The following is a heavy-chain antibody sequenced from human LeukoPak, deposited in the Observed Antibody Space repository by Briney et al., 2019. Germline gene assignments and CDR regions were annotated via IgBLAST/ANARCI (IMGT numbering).Heavy chain of an antibody. Sequence: GASVKVSCKVSGSTLTEFSIHWVRLAPGKGLEWMGGFVPEDDETIYAQSFQGRVTMTEDTSTDTAYMELSSLRSEDTAMYYCATIAPGDLFDSWGQGTLVTVSS. CDR3: ATIAPGDLFDS. CDR2: FVPEDDET. CDR1: GSTLTEFS. J-gene: IGHJ4*02. D-gene: IGHD7-27*01. V-gene: IGHV1-24*01.